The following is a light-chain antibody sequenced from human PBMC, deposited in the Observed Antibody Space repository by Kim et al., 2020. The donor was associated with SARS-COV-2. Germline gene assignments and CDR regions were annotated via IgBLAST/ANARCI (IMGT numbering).Light chain of an antibody. V-gene: IGKV1-5*01. CDR2: DAS. CDR1: QSISSW. CDR3: QKYNSYST. J-gene: IGKJ2*01. Sequence: GDRVTITCRASQSISSWLAWYQQKPGRAPMLLIYDASSLETGVPSRFSGSGSGTEFTLTISSLQPDDFATYYCQKYNSYSTFGRGTKLE.